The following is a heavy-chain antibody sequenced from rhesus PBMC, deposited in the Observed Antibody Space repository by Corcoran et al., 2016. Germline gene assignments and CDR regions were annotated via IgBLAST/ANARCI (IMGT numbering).Heavy chain of an antibody. Sequence: QVTLKESGPAPVKPTQTLTLTCTFSGFSLTTRGMGVGWIRQPQGKALEWLALIYWDDDKRYLTSLKSRLTISKDSSKNQVVLPMTNGDPVDTATYYWTRDSWNINNRFDVWGPGVLVTVSS. J-gene: IGHJ5-1*01. CDR1: GFSLTTRGMG. V-gene: IGHV2-174*01. CDR2: IYWDDDK. CDR3: TRDSWNINNRFDV. D-gene: IGHD1-20*01.